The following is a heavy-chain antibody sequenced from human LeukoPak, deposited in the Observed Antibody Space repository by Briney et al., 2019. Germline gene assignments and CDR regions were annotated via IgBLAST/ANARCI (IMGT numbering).Heavy chain of an antibody. CDR1: GGSISSYY. J-gene: IGHJ6*03. Sequence: SETLSLTCTVSGGSISSYYWSWIRQPPGKGLEWIGYIYYSGSTNYNPSLKSRVTISVDTSKNQFSLKLSSVTAADTAVYYCGRDQYCSSTSCYYYYMDVWGKGTTVTVSS. D-gene: IGHD2-2*01. CDR2: IYYSGST. CDR3: GRDQYCSSTSCYYYYMDV. V-gene: IGHV4-59*01.